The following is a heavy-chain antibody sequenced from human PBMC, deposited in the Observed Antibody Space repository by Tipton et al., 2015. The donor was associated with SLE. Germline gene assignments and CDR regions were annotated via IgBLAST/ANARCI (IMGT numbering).Heavy chain of an antibody. CDR2: INHSGST. J-gene: IGHJ4*02. CDR3: ARALQNYFDY. CDR1: GGSISSSNW. V-gene: IGHV4-4*02. Sequence: TLSLTCAVSGGSISSSNWWSWVRQPPGKGLEWIGEINHSGSTNYNPSLKSRVTISVDTSKNQFSLKLSSVTAADTAVYYCARALQNYFDYWGQGTLVTVSS.